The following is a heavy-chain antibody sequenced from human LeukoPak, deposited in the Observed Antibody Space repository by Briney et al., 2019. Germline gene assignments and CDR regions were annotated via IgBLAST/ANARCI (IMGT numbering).Heavy chain of an antibody. J-gene: IGHJ4*02. Sequence: GGSLSLSSAASGFTFTSYSMNWARPAPGQGMDWVSSISSSSYIYYANSLTRRFTISRDNAKNSLYLHMNSLRAEDTAVCYCARETGDSGGVFDYWGQGTLVTVSS. V-gene: IGHV3-21*01. CDR2: ISSSSYI. D-gene: IGHD2-15*01. CDR1: GFTFTSYS. CDR3: ARETGDSGGVFDY.